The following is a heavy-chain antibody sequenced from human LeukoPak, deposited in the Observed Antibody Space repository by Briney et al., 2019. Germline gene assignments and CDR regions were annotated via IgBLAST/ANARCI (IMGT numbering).Heavy chain of an antibody. J-gene: IGHJ4*02. V-gene: IGHV1-18*01. Sequence: ASVKVSCKASGYTFTSYGISWVRQAPGQGLEWMGWISAYNGNTNYAQKLQGRVTMTTDTSTSTAYMELRSLRSDDTAVYYCARANGYDSRGYSEAYFDYWGQGTLSPSPQ. CDR1: GYTFTSYG. D-gene: IGHD3-22*01. CDR2: ISAYNGNT. CDR3: ARANGYDSRGYSEAYFDY.